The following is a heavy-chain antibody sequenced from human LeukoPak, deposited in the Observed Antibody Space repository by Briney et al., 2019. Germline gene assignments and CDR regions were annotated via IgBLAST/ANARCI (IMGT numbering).Heavy chain of an antibody. V-gene: IGHV3-30-3*01. CDR1: GFPFSSYA. D-gene: IGHD3-22*01. CDR3: ARGRYYYDSSGYYRGYYFDY. CDR2: ISYDGSNK. J-gene: IGHJ4*02. Sequence: GGSLRLSCAASGFPFSSYAMHWVRQAPGKGLEWVAVISYDGSNKYYADSVKGRFTISRDNSKNTLYLQMNSLRAKDTAVYYCARGRYYYDSSGYYRGYYFDYWGQGTLVTVSS.